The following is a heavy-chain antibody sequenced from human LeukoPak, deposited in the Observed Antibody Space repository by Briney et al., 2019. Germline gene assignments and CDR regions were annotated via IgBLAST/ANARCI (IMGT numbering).Heavy chain of an antibody. D-gene: IGHD3-3*01. V-gene: IGHV4-61*02. Sequence: SQTLSLTCTVSGGSISRGRYYWSWIRQPAGKGLEWIGRIYTSGSTNYNPSLKSRVTMSVDTSKNQFSLRLSSVTAADTAVYYCARDDFDYNDLVSVIHIWGQGTMVTVSS. CDR2: IYTSGST. CDR1: GGSISRGRYY. J-gene: IGHJ3*02. CDR3: ARDDFDYNDLVSVIHI.